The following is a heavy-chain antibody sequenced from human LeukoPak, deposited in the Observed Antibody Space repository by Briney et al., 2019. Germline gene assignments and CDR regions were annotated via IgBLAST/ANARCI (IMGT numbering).Heavy chain of an antibody. CDR1: GFTFSSYG. Sequence: GGSLRLSCAASGFTFSSYGMHWVRQAPGKGLEWVAVIWYDGSNKYYADSVKGRFTISRDSSNNTLYLQMNSLRAEDTAVYYCTKDLFSTTWAWGQGTLVTVSS. J-gene: IGHJ5*02. CDR2: IWYDGSNK. D-gene: IGHD6-13*01. V-gene: IGHV3-33*06. CDR3: TKDLFSTTWA.